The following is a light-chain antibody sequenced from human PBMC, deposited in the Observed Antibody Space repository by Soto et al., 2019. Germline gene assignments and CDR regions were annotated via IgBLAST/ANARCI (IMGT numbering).Light chain of an antibody. V-gene: IGLV2-14*01. CDR2: EVS. J-gene: IGLJ1*01. Sequence: QSVLTQPASVSGSPGQSITISCTGTSSDVGGYNYVSWYQQHPGKAPKLMIFEVSNRPSGVSHRFSGSKSGNTASLTISGLQAEYEGDYYCSSYTSSSALEVFGTGTKATVL. CDR1: SSDVGGYNY. CDR3: SSYTSSSALEV.